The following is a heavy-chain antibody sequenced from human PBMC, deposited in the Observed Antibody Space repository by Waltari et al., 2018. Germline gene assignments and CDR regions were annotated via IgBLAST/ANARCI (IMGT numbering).Heavy chain of an antibody. J-gene: IGHJ3*02. Sequence: QVQLQESGPELVRPSQTLSLTCTVSGGSITTINYYWSWLRQQPGKALEWIGYIHYRGRATNPPSLNGRAIISRETSKNQFYLDLSSVTAADTAVYYCAREVAAVTTSDAFDIWGQGTKVTVSP. CDR1: GGSITTINYY. D-gene: IGHD4-17*01. CDR3: AREVAAVTTSDAFDI. CDR2: IHYRGRA. V-gene: IGHV4-31*03.